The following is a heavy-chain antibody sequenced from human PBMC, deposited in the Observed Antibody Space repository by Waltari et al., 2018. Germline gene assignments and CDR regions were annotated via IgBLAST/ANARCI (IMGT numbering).Heavy chain of an antibody. Sequence: QVLLVQSGAEVKKPGASVKISCKASGYTFTGYYMHWVRQAPGQGLEWSGWINPNSGGTNYAQKFQGTVTMTRDTSISTAYMELSSLTSDDTAVYYCARSSSSSHDYWGQGTLVTVSS. CDR3: ARSSSSSHDY. V-gene: IGHV1-2*02. CDR1: GYTFTGYY. CDR2: INPNSGGT. D-gene: IGHD6-6*01. J-gene: IGHJ4*02.